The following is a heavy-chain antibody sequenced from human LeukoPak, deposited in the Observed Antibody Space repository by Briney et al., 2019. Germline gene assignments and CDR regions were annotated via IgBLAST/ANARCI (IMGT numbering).Heavy chain of an antibody. CDR2: ISGSGGSA. CDR3: ARDAYYSDGSDYYSWFDP. V-gene: IGHV3-23*01. J-gene: IGHJ5*02. CDR1: GFTFSTYA. D-gene: IGHD3-22*01. Sequence: GVSLRLSCAASGFTFSTYAMSWVRQAPGKGLEWVSSISGSGGSADYADSVEGRFTISRDNSKNTLYLQLSSLRAEDTAVYYCARDAYYSDGSDYYSWFDPWGQGTLVTVSS.